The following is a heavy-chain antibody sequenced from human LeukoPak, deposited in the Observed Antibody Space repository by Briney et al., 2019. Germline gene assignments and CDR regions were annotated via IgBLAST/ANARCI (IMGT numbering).Heavy chain of an antibody. CDR3: AREGYDIAYGMDV. V-gene: IGHV3-48*01. CDR1: GFTFSSYS. D-gene: IGHD3-9*01. Sequence: GGSLRLSCAASGFTFSSYSMNWVRQAPGKGLEWVSYISSSSSTIYYADSVKGRFTISRDNAKNSLYLQMNSLRAEDTAVYYCAREGYDIAYGMDVWGQGTTVTVSS. J-gene: IGHJ6*02. CDR2: ISSSSSTI.